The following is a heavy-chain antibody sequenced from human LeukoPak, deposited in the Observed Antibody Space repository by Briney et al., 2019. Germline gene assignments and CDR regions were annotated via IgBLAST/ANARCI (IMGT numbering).Heavy chain of an antibody. CDR3: ARDYDWALDF. CDR2: IWYDGSNK. Sequence: GGSLRLSCAASGFTFSSYGMHWVRQAPGKGLEWVAVIWYDGSNKYYADSVKGRFIISRDNAKNTLFLQMNDLRDEDTAVYYCARDYDWALDFWGQGTRVTVSS. J-gene: IGHJ4*02. V-gene: IGHV3-33*01. D-gene: IGHD3-9*01. CDR1: GFTFSSYG.